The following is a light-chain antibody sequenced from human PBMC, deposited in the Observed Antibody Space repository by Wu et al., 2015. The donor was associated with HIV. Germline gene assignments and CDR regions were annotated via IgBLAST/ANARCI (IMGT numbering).Light chain of an antibody. Sequence: EIVLTQSPATLPLSPGERATLSCRASQSLGTNLAWYQQEPGQAPRLLIYGASNRATGIPARFSGSGSGTDFILTISSLEPEDFATYSCQQRLNWPLTFGQGTRLEIK. CDR1: QSLGTN. V-gene: IGKV3-11*01. CDR3: QQRLNWPLT. J-gene: IGKJ5*01. CDR2: GAS.